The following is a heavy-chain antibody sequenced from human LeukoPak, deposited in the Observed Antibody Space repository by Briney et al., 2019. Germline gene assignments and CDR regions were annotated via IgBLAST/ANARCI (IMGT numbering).Heavy chain of an antibody. CDR1: GGSISSYY. CDR3: ATDMSGRIDY. V-gene: IGHV4-59*01. D-gene: IGHD2-8*02. CDR2: IYYSGST. J-gene: IGHJ4*02. Sequence: SETLSLTCTVSGGSISSYYWSWIRQPPGKGLEWIGYIYYSGSTNYNPSLKSRVTISEDTSKNQFSLKLSSVTAAGTAVYYCATDMSGRIDYWGQGTLVTVSS.